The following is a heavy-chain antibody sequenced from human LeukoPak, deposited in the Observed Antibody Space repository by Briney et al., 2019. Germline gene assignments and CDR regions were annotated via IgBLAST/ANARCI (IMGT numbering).Heavy chain of an antibody. V-gene: IGHV3-23*01. CDR1: GFTFSSYV. CDR2: ISDSGDNT. Sequence: GGSLRLSCAASGFTFSSYVLSWVRQAPGKGLEWVSSISDSGDNTYYADSVKGRFTISRDNSQNTLHLEMNSLRAEDAAVYFCAKGGSLIDYWGQGTLVSVTS. D-gene: IGHD1-1*01. J-gene: IGHJ4*02. CDR3: AKGGSLIDY.